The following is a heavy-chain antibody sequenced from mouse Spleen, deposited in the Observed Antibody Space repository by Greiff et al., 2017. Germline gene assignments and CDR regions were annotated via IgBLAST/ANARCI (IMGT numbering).Heavy chain of an antibody. V-gene: IGHV1-78*01. J-gene: IGHJ1*01. Sequence: VKLMESDAELVKPGASVKISCKVSGYTFTDHTIHWMKQRPEQGLEWIGYIYPRDGSTKYNEKFKGKATLTADKSSSTAYMQLNSLTSEDSAVYFCARSGVVANWYFDVWGAGTTVTVSS. CDR2: IYPRDGST. CDR3: ARSGVVANWYFDV. D-gene: IGHD1-1*01. CDR1: GYTFTDHT.